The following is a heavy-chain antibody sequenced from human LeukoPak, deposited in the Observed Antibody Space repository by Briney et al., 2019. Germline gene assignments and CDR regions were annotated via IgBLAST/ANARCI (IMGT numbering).Heavy chain of an antibody. CDR2: INPNSGGT. V-gene: IGHV1-2*02. J-gene: IGHJ4*02. D-gene: IGHD6-13*01. Sequence: ASVKVSCKASGYTFTGYDMHWVRQAPGQGLELVGWINPNSGGTNYAQKFQGRVTMTRDTSISTAYMELSRLRSDDTAVYYCARAKPLIAAAGTLDYWGQGTLVTVSS. CDR1: GYTFTGYD. CDR3: ARAKPLIAAAGTLDY.